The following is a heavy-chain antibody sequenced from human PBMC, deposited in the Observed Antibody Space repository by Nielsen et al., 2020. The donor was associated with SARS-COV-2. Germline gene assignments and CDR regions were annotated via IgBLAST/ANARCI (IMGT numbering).Heavy chain of an antibody. CDR3: ARSRYWAFDY. CDR1: GFTFSSYS. V-gene: IGHV3-21*04. D-gene: IGHD2-15*01. Sequence: GESLKISCAASGFTFSSYSMNWVRQAPGKGLEWVSSISSSSSYIYYADSVKGRFTISRDNAKNSLYMQMNSLRVEDTAVYYCARSRYWAFDYWGQGALVTVSS. J-gene: IGHJ4*02. CDR2: ISSSSSYI.